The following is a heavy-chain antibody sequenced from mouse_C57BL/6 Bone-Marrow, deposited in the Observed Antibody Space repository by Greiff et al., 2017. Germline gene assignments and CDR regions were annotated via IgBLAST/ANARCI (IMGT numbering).Heavy chain of an antibody. D-gene: IGHD1-1*01. Sequence: EVKLLQSGPVLVKPGASVKMSCKASGYTFTDYYMNWVKQSPGKSLEWIGVINPYNGGTSYNQKFKGKATLTVDKSSSTAYMELNSLTSEDSAVYYCADYYGSSSAWFAYWGQGTLVTVSA. CDR1: GYTFTDYY. V-gene: IGHV1-19*01. CDR2: INPYNGGT. CDR3: ADYYGSSSAWFAY. J-gene: IGHJ3*01.